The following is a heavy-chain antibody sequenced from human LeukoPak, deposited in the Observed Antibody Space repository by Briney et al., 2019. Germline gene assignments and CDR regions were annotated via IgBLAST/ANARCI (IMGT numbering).Heavy chain of an antibody. V-gene: IGHV3-23*01. CDR1: GFTLSNYD. J-gene: IGHJ4*02. CDR2: ISGRGGRT. CDR3: ANNDYTTPEA. D-gene: IGHD4-11*01. Sequence: PGGSLRLSCAASGFTLSNYDMSWVRQAPRKGLAWVSAISGRGGRTYYADSVKGRFTISRDNPKNTLYLQMNSLRAEDTAVYYCANNDYTTPEAWGQGTLVTVSS.